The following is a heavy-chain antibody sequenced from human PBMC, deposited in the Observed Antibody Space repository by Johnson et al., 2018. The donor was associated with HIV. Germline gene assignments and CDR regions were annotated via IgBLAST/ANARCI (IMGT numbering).Heavy chain of an antibody. V-gene: IGHV3-53*01. D-gene: IGHD5-18*01. CDR1: GFTVSSNY. Sequence: VQLVESGGGLIQPGGSLRLSCAASGFTVSSNYMSWVRQAPGKGLEWVSVIYSGGSTYYADSVKCRFTISRYNSKNTLYLQMNSLRAEDTAVYYCARGLIIQLWLQAAFDIWGQGTMVTVSS. CDR2: IYSGGST. CDR3: ARGLIIQLWLQAAFDI. J-gene: IGHJ3*02.